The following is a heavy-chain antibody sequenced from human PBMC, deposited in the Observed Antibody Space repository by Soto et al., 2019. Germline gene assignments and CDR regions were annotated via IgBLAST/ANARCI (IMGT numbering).Heavy chain of an antibody. V-gene: IGHV3-66*01. CDR1: GFTVSSNY. CDR3: XXXXXXXXXTPKGAFDI. J-gene: IGHJ3*02. Sequence: EVQLVESGGGLVQPGGSLRLSCAASGFTVSSNYMSWVRQAPGKGLEWVSVIYSGGSTYYADSVKGRFTISRDNSKNTLYXXXXXXXXXXXXXXXXXXXXXXXXXTPKGAFDIWGQGTMVTVSS. CDR2: IYSGGST.